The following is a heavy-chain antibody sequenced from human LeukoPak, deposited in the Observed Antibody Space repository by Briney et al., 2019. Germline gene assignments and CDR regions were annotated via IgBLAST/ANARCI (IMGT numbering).Heavy chain of an antibody. V-gene: IGHV1-2*02. Sequence: GASVKVSCKASGYTFTGYYMHWVRQAPGQGLEWMGWINPNSVGTNYAQKFQGRVTMTRDTSISTAYMELSRLRSDDTAVYYCARDPFHYYDSSGYSDWGQGTLVTVSS. CDR1: GYTFTGYY. CDR3: ARDPFHYYDSSGYSD. J-gene: IGHJ4*02. D-gene: IGHD3-22*01. CDR2: INPNSVGT.